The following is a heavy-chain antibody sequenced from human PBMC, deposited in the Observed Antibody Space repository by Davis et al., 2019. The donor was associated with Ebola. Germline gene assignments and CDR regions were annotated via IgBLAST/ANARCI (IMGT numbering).Heavy chain of an antibody. V-gene: IGHV2-5*01. CDR2: IYWNDDE. D-gene: IGHD2/OR15-2a*01. Sequence: SGPTLVKPTQTLTLTCTFSGFSLSTSGVGVGWIRPPPGKALEWLALIYWNDDERYSPSLKSRLTITKDTSKNQVVLTMTNMDPVDTATYYCAHMIPDFEIVAAHFYYYYYMDVWGEGTTVTVSS. J-gene: IGHJ6*03. CDR3: AHMIPDFEIVAAHFYYYYYMDV. CDR1: GFSLSTSGVG.